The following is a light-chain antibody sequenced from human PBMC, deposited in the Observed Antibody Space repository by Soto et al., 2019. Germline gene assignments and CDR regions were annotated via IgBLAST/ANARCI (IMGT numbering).Light chain of an antibody. J-gene: IGKJ5*01. CDR2: DTS. CDR1: ETIRGL. V-gene: IGKV3-11*01. Sequence: ISLTQSPASMTLSPGERATLSCRASETIRGLLAWYQQRPGQPPRLLIYDTSNRATGIQARFSGSGSGTDFTLTISGLEPADLGVYYCQQRDIWPIPFGQGRRLE. CDR3: QQRDIWPIP.